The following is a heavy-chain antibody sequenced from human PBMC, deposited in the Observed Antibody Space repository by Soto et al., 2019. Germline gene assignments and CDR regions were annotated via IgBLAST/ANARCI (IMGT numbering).Heavy chain of an antibody. D-gene: IGHD2-21*01. CDR2: ISRSADGT. Sequence: GGSLRLSCAASGFTFSSYAMSWVRQAPGKGLEWVSGISRSADGTDYADSVKGRFTISRDNSKNTLYLQMNSLRAEDTAVYYCAKAAGSSQYSYFDYWGRGTLVTVSS. V-gene: IGHV3-23*01. J-gene: IGHJ4*02. CDR3: AKAAGSSQYSYFDY. CDR1: GFTFSSYA.